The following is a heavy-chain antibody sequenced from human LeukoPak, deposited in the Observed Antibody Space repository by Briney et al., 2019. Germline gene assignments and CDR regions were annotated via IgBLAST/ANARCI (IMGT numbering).Heavy chain of an antibody. CDR2: ISYDGSNK. D-gene: IGHD6-6*01. CDR1: GFTFSSYA. CDR3: ARGEYSGSSFLFKPQANWFDP. J-gene: IGHJ5*02. V-gene: IGHV3-30*01. Sequence: GGSLRLSCAASGFTFSSYAMHWVRQAPGKGLEWVAVISYDGSNKYYADSVKGRFTISRDNSKNTLYLQMNSLRAEDTAVYYCARGEYSGSSFLFKPQANWFDPWGQGTLVTVSS.